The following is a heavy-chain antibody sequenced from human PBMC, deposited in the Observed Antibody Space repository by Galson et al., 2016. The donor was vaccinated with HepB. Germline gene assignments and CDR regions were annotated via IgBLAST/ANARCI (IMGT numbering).Heavy chain of an antibody. CDR2: ISTDGINK. J-gene: IGHJ4*02. D-gene: IGHD1-14*01. CDR3: ANHRG. V-gene: IGHV3-30*04. Sequence: SLRLSCAAPGFTFNLFAMHWVRQAPGRGLEWLAGISTDGINKYYARSMEGRFSISRDNSKNSLYLQMNSLRAEDTAVYYCANHRGWGQGTLVTVSS. CDR1: GFTFNLFA.